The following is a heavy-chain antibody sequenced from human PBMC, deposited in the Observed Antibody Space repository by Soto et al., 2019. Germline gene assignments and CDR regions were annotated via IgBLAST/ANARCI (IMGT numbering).Heavy chain of an antibody. CDR2: ISSSSSYI. D-gene: IGHD2-15*01. CDR1: GFTFSSYS. CDR3: ARDRHVVVVAAIGY. J-gene: IGHJ4*02. V-gene: IGHV3-21*01. Sequence: EVQPVESGGGLVKPGGSLRLSCAASGFTFSSYSMNWVRQAPGKGLEWVSSISSSSSYIYYADSVKGRFTISRDNAKNSLYLQMNSLRAEDTAVYYCARDRHVVVVAAIGYWGQGTLVTVSS.